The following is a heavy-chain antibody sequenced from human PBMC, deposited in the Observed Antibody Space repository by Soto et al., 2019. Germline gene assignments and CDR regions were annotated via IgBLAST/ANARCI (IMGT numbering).Heavy chain of an antibody. V-gene: IGHV1-69*12. CDR1: GGTFSSYA. D-gene: IGHD3-22*01. J-gene: IGHJ3*02. Sequence: QVQLVQSGAEVKKPGSSVKVSCKASGGTFSSYAISWVRQAPGQGLEWMGGIIPIFGTANYAQKFQGRVTITADESTSTAYMELSSLRSEDTAVYYCASRPPITMIVVVSPSDAFDIWGQGTMVTVSS. CDR2: IIPIFGTA. CDR3: ASRPPITMIVVVSPSDAFDI.